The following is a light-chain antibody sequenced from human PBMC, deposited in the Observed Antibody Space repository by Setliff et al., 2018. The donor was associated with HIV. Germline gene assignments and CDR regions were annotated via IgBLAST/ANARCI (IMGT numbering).Light chain of an antibody. CDR3: CSYAGTYTSLFV. CDR1: SSDVGGHDS. CDR2: DVT. Sequence: QSVLTQPRSVSGSPGQSVTISCTGTSSDVGGHDSVSWYQQHAGEAPKVLIFDVTQRPSGVPHRFSGSKSGNTASLTISGLQADDEAEYYCCSYAGTYTSLFVFGTGTKVTVL. J-gene: IGLJ1*01. V-gene: IGLV2-11*01.